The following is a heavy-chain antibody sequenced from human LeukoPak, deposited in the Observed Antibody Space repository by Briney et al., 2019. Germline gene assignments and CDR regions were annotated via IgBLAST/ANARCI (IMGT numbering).Heavy chain of an antibody. CDR2: ISSSGSTI. CDR1: GFTFSSYE. J-gene: IGHJ6*02. Sequence: GGSLRLSCAASGFTFSSYEMNWVRQAPGKGLEWVSYISSSGSTIYYADSVKGRFTISRDNAKNSLYLQMNSLRAEDTAVYYCARRSTFGASGYGMDVWGQGTTVTVSS. V-gene: IGHV3-48*03. D-gene: IGHD3-10*01. CDR3: ARRSTFGASGYGMDV.